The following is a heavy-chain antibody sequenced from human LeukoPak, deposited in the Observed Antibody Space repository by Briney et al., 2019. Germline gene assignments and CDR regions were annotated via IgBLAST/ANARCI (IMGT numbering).Heavy chain of an antibody. CDR2: ISSSGSCI. CDR3: ARPGYSGYIIGYYFDY. J-gene: IGHJ4*02. V-gene: IGHV3-21*06. D-gene: IGHD5-12*01. CDR1: GFTFSSYT. Sequence: GGSLRLSCAAFGFTFSSYTMNWVRQAPGKGLEWVSSISSSGSCIYYAGSLKGRFTISRDNAKNSLYLQMNSLRAEDTAVYYCARPGYSGYIIGYYFDYWGQGTLVTVSS.